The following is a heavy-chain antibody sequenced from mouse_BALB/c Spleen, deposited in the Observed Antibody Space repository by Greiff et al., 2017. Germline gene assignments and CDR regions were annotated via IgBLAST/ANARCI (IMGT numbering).Heavy chain of an antibody. CDR2: ISSGGST. CDR3: ARDYGNYGWFAY. J-gene: IGHJ3*01. CDR1: GFTFSSYA. D-gene: IGHD2-1*01. Sequence: EVQRVESGGGLVKPGGSLKLSCAASGFTFSSYAMSWVRQTPEKRLEWVASISSGGSTYYPDSVKGRFTISRDNARNILYLQMSSLRSEDTAMYYCARDYGNYGWFAYWGQGTLVTVSA. V-gene: IGHV5-6-5*01.